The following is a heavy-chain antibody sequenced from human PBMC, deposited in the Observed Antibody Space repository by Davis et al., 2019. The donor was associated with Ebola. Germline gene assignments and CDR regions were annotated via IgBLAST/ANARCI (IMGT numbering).Heavy chain of an antibody. CDR1: GDTFSSYA. Sequence: SVKVSCKASGDTFSSYAISWVRQAPGQELEWMGGIIPIFGTANYAQKFQDWVTMTRDTSISTAYMELSRLRSDDTAVYYCARGEKYPYYYYYYGMDVWGQGTTVTVSS. D-gene: IGHD2/OR15-2a*01. V-gene: IGHV1-69*05. CDR2: IIPIFGTA. J-gene: IGHJ6*02. CDR3: ARGEKYPYYYYYYGMDV.